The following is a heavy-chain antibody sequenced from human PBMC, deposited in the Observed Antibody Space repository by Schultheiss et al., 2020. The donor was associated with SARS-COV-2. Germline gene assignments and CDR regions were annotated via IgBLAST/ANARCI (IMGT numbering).Heavy chain of an antibody. CDR2: INHSGST. J-gene: IGHJ4*02. CDR3: ARELAAVAGYFDY. D-gene: IGHD6-19*01. CDR1: GGSISTYY. V-gene: IGHV4-59*01. Sequence: SETLSLTCSVSGGSISTYYWSWIRQPPGKGLEWIGEINHSGSTNYNPSLKSRVTISVDKSKNQFSLKLSYVTAADTAVYYCARELAAVAGYFDYWGQGILVTVSS.